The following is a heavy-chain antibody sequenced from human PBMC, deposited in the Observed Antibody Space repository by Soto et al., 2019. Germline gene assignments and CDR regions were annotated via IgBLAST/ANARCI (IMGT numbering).Heavy chain of an antibody. J-gene: IGHJ6*02. Sequence: QVQLVESGGGLVKPGGSLRLSCAASGFTFSDYYMSWIRQAPGKGLEWVSYISSSGSTIYYADSVKGRFTISRDNAKNSLYLLMNSLRAEDTAVYYCARDLLGYSSSSPYYYYYGMDVWGQGTTVTVSS. V-gene: IGHV3-11*01. CDR3: ARDLLGYSSSSPYYYYYGMDV. CDR2: ISSSGSTI. CDR1: GFTFSDYY. D-gene: IGHD6-6*01.